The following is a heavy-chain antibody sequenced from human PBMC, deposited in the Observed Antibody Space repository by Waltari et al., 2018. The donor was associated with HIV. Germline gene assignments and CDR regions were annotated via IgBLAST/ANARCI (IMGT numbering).Heavy chain of an antibody. J-gene: IGHJ4*02. Sequence: QVQLVQSGAEVKKPGSSVKVSCKASGGTFSSYAISWVRQAPGQGLEWMGGTNPIFGTANDAQKVQGRVTMTADESTSTAYMELSSLRSEDTAVYYCARAGQQWLPLEYYFDYWGQGTLVTVSS. V-gene: IGHV1-69*01. CDR3: ARAGQQWLPLEYYFDY. D-gene: IGHD6-19*01. CDR1: GGTFSSYA. CDR2: TNPIFGTA.